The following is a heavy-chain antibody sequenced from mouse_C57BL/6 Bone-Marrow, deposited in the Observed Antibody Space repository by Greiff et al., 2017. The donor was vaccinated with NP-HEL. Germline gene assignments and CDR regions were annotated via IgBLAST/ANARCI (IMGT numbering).Heavy chain of an antibody. CDR3: TTRPWFAY. CDR2: IDPENGDT. CDR1: GFNIKDDY. V-gene: IGHV14-4*01. Sequence: EVQLQQSGAELVRPGASVKLSCTASGFNIKDDYMHWVKQRPEQGLEWIGWIDPENGDTEYASKFQGKATITADTSSKTAYLQLSSLTSEDTAVYYCTTRPWFAYWGQGTLVTVSA. J-gene: IGHJ3*01.